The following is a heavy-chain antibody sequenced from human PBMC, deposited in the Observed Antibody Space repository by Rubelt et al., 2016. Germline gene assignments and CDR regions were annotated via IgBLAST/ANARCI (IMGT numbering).Heavy chain of an antibody. CDR3: ARGHDYKSSWFDP. V-gene: IGHV4-59*01. CDR2: IYYTGSA. D-gene: IGHD4-11*01. CDR1: GGSIRSYY. J-gene: IGHJ5*02. Sequence: QVYLQQSGPRLVKPSETLSLTCSVSGGSIRSYYWSWIRQSPGKELEWIGYIYYTGSANNNPSLKSRVTTSIDTSTNQFSLILKSVTAADTAVYYCARGHDYKSSWFDPWGQGTLVTVSS.